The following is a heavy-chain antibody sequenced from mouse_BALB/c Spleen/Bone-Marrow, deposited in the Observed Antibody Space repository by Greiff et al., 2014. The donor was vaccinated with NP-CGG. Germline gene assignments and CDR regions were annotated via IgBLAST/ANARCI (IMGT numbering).Heavy chain of an antibody. J-gene: IGHJ4*01. CDR3: ASVEVHAMDY. Sequence: QQSGPGLVKPSQPLSLTCSVTGYSITSGYYWHWIRQFSGNHLAWLGYISYDGSNYYYPSLPNRVAITRDTSKNQFFLKLNSVTTEDTASYYCASVEVHAMDYWGQGTTVTVSS. V-gene: IGHV3-6*02. D-gene: IGHD2-14*01. CDR2: ISYDGSN. CDR1: GYSITSGYY.